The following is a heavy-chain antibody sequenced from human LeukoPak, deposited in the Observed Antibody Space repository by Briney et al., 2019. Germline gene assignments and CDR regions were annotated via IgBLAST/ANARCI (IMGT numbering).Heavy chain of an antibody. CDR1: GASIASGSYH. Sequence: SETRSLTCAISGASIASGSYHWDWIRQPAGSRPEYIGRISAGGRTNYTPSLKSRLTISMDTSKNHVSLRLSSVTAADTAVYYCTRGGHDYGGSFDTWGQGILVTVSS. V-gene: IGHV4-61*02. CDR3: TRGGHDYGGSFDT. D-gene: IGHD4-23*01. CDR2: ISAGGRT. J-gene: IGHJ5*02.